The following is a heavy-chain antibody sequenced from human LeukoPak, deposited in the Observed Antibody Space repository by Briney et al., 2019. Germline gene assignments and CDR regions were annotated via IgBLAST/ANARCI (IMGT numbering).Heavy chain of an antibody. CDR1: GVSISSSNW. Sequence: SETLSLTCAVSGVSISSSNWWSWVRQPPGKGLEWIGEIYHSGSTNYNPSLKSRVTISVDKSKNQFSLKLSSVTAADTAVYYCARVRIAVGEVYFDYWGQGTLVTVSS. J-gene: IGHJ4*02. CDR2: IYHSGST. CDR3: ARVRIAVGEVYFDY. V-gene: IGHV4-4*02. D-gene: IGHD6-19*01.